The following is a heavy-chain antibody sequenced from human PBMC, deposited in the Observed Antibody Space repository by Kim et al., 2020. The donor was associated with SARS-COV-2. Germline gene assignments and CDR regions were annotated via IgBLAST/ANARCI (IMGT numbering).Heavy chain of an antibody. CDR2: IYYSGST. CDR1: GGSISSYY. J-gene: IGHJ2*01. V-gene: IGHV4-59*01. CDR3: ARDNPGIAVAGAPGHFDL. Sequence: SETLSLTCTVSGGSISSYYWSWIRQPPGKGLEWIGYIYYSGSTNYNPSLKSRVTISVDTSKNQFSLKLSSVTAADTAVYYCARDNPGIAVAGAPGHFDLWGRGTLVTVSS. D-gene: IGHD6-19*01.